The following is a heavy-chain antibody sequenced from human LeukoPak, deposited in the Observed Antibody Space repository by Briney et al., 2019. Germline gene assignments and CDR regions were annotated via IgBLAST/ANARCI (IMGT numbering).Heavy chain of an antibody. CDR1: GDSTSSSRHY. Sequence: PSQTLSPTCTDSGDSTSSSRHYRSWIPQPAGKGLERIGLIEPTANTNNKPSLKSRVTISLDTSKTQFYLNLRSVTAADTAVYYCARDGVVTMELDYWGQGALVTVSS. CDR2: IEPTANT. J-gene: IGHJ4*02. CDR3: ARDGVVTMELDY. V-gene: IGHV4-61*02. D-gene: IGHD3-3*01.